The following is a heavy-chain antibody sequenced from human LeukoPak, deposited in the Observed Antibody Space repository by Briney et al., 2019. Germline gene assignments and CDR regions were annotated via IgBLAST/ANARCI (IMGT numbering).Heavy chain of an antibody. CDR2: MNPNSGST. Sequence: ASVKVSCKASGYTFTSYDLNWVRQATGQGLEWMGWMNPNSGSTGYAQKFQGRVTITRNTSISTAYMELSGLRSEDTAVYYCARGRSTGHPYYFEYWGQGTLVTVSS. CDR1: GYTFTSYD. CDR3: ARGRSTGHPYYFEY. V-gene: IGHV1-8*03. J-gene: IGHJ4*02.